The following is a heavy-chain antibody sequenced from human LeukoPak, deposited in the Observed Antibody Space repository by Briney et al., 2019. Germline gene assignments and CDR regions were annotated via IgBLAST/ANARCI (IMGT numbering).Heavy chain of an antibody. CDR2: IYHSGST. V-gene: IGHV4-38-2*01. D-gene: IGHD2-8*01. Sequence: SETLSLTCAVSGYSISSGYYWGWIRQPPGKGLEWIGSIYHSGSTYYNPSLKSRVTISVDTSKNQFSLKLSSVTAADTAVYYCARQGVSNDAFDIWGQGTMVTVSS. J-gene: IGHJ3*02. CDR1: GYSISSGYY. CDR3: ARQGVSNDAFDI.